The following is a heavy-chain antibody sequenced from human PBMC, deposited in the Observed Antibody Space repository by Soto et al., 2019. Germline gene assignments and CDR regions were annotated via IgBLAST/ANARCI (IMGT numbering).Heavy chain of an antibody. CDR1: CGSISSGDYY. CDR2: IYYSGST. Sequence: SETLSLTCTVSCGSISSGDYYWSWIRQPPGKGLEWIGYIYYSGSTYYNPSLKSRVTISVDTSKNQFSLKLSSVTAADTAVYYCASLKGGYYDSSGYCYFDYWGQGTLVTVSS. D-gene: IGHD3-22*01. J-gene: IGHJ4*02. CDR3: ASLKGGYYDSSGYCYFDY. V-gene: IGHV4-30-4*01.